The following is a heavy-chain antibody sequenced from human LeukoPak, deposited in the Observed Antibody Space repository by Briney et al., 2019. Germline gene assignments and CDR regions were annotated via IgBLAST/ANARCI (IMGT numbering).Heavy chain of an antibody. Sequence: SETLSLTCAVYGGSFSGYYWSWIRQPPGKGLEWIGEINHSGSTNYNPSLKSRVTVSVDTSKNQFSLKPSSVTAADTAVYFCARERAAMDSWGQGTLVTVSS. CDR3: ARERAAMDS. J-gene: IGHJ4*02. V-gene: IGHV4-34*01. CDR1: GGSFSGYY. D-gene: IGHD5-18*01. CDR2: INHSGST.